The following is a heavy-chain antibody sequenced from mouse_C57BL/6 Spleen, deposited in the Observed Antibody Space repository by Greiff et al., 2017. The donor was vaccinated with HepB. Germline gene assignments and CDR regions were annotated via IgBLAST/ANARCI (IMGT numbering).Heavy chain of an antibody. D-gene: IGHD4-1*01. Sequence: EVKVEESGGGLVQPGESLKLSCESNEYEFPSHDMSWVRKTPEKRLELVAAINSDGGSTYYPDTMERRFIISRDNTKKTLYLQMSSLRSEDTALYYCARQSGTGYFDVWGTGTTVTVSS. J-gene: IGHJ1*03. CDR2: INSDGGST. V-gene: IGHV5-2*03. CDR3: ARQSGTGYFDV. CDR1: EYEFPSHD.